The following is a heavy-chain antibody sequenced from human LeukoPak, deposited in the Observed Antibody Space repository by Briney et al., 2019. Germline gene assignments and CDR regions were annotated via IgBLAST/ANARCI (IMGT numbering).Heavy chain of an antibody. CDR3: AGGSLVTTKYYYYYMDV. CDR1: GYTFTGYY. CDR2: INPNSGGT. Sequence: ASVKVSCKASGYTFTGYYMHWMGQAPGQGLEWMGWINPNSGGTNYAQKFQGRVTMTRDTSISTAYMELSRLRSDDTAVYYCAGGSLVTTKYYYYYMDVWGKGTTVTVSS. J-gene: IGHJ6*03. V-gene: IGHV1-2*02. D-gene: IGHD4-17*01.